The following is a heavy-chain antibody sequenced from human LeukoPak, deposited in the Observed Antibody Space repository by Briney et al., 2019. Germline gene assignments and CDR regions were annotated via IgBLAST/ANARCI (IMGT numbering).Heavy chain of an antibody. Sequence: GASVKVSCKASGYTFTGYYMHWVRQAPGQGLEWMGWINPNSGGTNYAQKFQGRVTMTRDTSISTAYMELRRLRTDDTAVYYCARPNSSGWYVNLRYWGQGTLVTVSS. V-gene: IGHV1-2*02. D-gene: IGHD6-19*01. CDR3: ARPNSSGWYVNLRY. J-gene: IGHJ4*02. CDR2: INPNSGGT. CDR1: GYTFTGYY.